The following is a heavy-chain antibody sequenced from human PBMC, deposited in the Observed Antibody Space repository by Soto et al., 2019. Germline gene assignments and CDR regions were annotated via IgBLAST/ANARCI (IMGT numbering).Heavy chain of an antibody. D-gene: IGHD4-4*01. J-gene: IGHJ6*03. CDR1: GFTFDNYA. CDR2: ISWNSGNI. V-gene: IGHV3-9*01. Sequence: EVQLVESGGGLVQLGRSLRLSCAASGFTFDNYAMQWVRQAPGKGLEWVSGISWNSGNIGYADSVKGRFTISRDNAKNSLYLQMNSLRAEDTALYYCAKGPYSTYDYHYMDVWGKGTTVTVSS. CDR3: AKGPYSTYDYHYMDV.